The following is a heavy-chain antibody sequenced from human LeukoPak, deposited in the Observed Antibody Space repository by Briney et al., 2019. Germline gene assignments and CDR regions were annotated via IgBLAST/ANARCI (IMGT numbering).Heavy chain of an antibody. CDR3: ARGNGLLDQFDY. CDR2: IIPMFGTA. V-gene: IGHV1-69*13. D-gene: IGHD1-1*01. CDR1: GDTSSVYA. J-gene: IGHJ4*02. Sequence: GASVKVSCKASGDTSSVYAYSWVRQAPGQGLEWMGGIIPMFGTASYAQKFQGRVTITADELTTTASMELRSLTSEDTAVFYCARGNGLLDQFDYWGQGTLVTVSS.